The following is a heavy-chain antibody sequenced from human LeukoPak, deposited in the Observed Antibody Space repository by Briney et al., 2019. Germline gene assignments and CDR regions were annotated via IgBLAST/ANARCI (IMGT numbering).Heavy chain of an antibody. CDR3: ARLGAVAGKVFDY. CDR2: INPNSGDI. V-gene: IGHV1-2*02. CDR1: GYTFTNYY. Sequence: ASVKVSCKASGYTFTNYYMHWVRQAPGQGLEWMGWINPNSGDINYAQKFQGRVTMTRDTSISTAYMELSRLRSDDTAVYYCARLGAVAGKVFDYWGQGTLVTVSS. J-gene: IGHJ4*02. D-gene: IGHD6-19*01.